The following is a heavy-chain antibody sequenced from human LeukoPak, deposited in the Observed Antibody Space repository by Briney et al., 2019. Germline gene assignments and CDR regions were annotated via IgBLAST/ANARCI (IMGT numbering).Heavy chain of an antibody. V-gene: IGHV1-69*04. CDR1: GGTFSSYA. CDR3: ARDSIYYGSGMNWFDP. J-gene: IGHJ5*02. Sequence: ASVKVSCKASGGTFSSYAISGVRQAPGQGLEWMGRIIPILGIANYAQKFQGRVTITADKSTSTAYMELSSLRSEDTAVYYCARDSIYYGSGMNWFDPWGQGTLVTVSS. CDR2: IIPILGIA. D-gene: IGHD3-10*01.